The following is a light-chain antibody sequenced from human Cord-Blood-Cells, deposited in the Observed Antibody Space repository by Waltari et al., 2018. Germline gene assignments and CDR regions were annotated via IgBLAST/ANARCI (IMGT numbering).Light chain of an antibody. CDR2: YKSDSDK. CDR3: MIWHSSAHWV. J-gene: IGLJ3*02. V-gene: IGLV5-45*02. Sequence: QAVLTQPSSLSASPGASASLTCTLRSGINVGTYRIYWYQQKPGSPPQYLLRYKSDSDKQQGAGVPSRCSGSKDASANAVILLISGLQSEDEADCYCMIWHSSAHWVFGGGTKLTVL. CDR1: SGINVGTYR.